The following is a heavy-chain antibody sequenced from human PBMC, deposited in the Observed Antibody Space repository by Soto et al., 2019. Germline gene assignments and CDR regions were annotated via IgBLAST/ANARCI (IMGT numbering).Heavy chain of an antibody. D-gene: IGHD6-6*01. CDR1: GFGFSAYW. J-gene: IGHJ4*02. CDR3: ARVGAATAARPWFEY. V-gene: IGHV3-74*01. CDR2: TNHDGSST. Sequence: EVQLVESGGGSVQPGGSLRLSCAASGFGFSAYWMHWVRQAPGEGLVWVSHTNHDGSSTTYADSVKGRFTISRDNAKNTLYLQMNSLRAEDSAVYYCARVGAATAARPWFEYWGQGALVTVSS.